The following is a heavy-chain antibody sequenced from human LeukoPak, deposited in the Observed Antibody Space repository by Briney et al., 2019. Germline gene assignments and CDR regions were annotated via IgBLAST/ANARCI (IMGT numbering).Heavy chain of an antibody. V-gene: IGHV3-7*05. CDR2: INQDGSEK. CDR3: VRDGSGYDY. J-gene: IGHJ4*02. CDR1: GFTFSNYW. Sequence: PGGSLRLSCAASGFTFSNYWMSWVRQAPGKGLEWVANINQDGSEKYYVDSVKGRFTISRDNAKNSLNLDMSSPRAVDTAMYYCVRDGSGYDYWGQGTLVTVSS. D-gene: IGHD6-19*01.